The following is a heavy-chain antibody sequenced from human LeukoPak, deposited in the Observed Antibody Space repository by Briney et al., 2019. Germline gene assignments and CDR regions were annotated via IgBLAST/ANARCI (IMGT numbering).Heavy chain of an antibody. CDR1: GGSINSGSYY. V-gene: IGHV4-61*02. D-gene: IGHD7-27*01. CDR3: ASLGSFDI. CDR2: FYISEGI. Sequence: SETLSLTCTVSGGSINSGSYYWNWIRQPAGKGLEWIGRFYISEGINYNPSLKSRVTISVDTSKNQFSLRLSSVTAADTAVYYCASLGSFDIWGQGTMVTVSS. J-gene: IGHJ3*02.